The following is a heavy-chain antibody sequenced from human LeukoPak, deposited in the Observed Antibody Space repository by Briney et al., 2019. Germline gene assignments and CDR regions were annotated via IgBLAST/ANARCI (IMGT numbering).Heavy chain of an antibody. CDR3: ARDRADYYDSSGHFDY. CDR1: GYTFTSYN. J-gene: IGHJ4*02. D-gene: IGHD3-22*01. V-gene: IGHV1-46*01. CDR2: INPSGGST. Sequence: ASVKVSCKASGYTFTSYNMHWVRQAPGQGLEWMGIINPSGGSTSYAQKFQGRVTMTRDTSTSTVYMELSSLRSEDTAVYYCARDRADYYDSSGHFDYWGQGTLVTVSS.